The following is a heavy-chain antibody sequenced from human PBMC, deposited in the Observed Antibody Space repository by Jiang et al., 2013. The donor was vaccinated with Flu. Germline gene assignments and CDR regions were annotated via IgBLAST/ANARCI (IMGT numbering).Heavy chain of an antibody. CDR1: GFTFSSYG. D-gene: IGHD3-3*01. Sequence: VQLVESGGGVVQPGRSLRLSCAASGFTFSSYGMHWVRQAPGKGLEWVAVISYDGSNKYYADSVKGRFTISRDNSQNTLYLQINSLRAEDTAVYYCAKELTFTKWYFDLWGLAPWSVSPQ. V-gene: IGHV3-30*18. CDR2: ISYDGSNK. J-gene: IGHJ2*01. CDR3: AKELTFTKWYFDL.